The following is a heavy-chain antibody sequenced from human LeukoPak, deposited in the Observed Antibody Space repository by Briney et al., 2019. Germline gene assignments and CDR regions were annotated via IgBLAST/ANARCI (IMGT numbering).Heavy chain of an antibody. J-gene: IGHJ6*03. Sequence: GGSLRLSCAASGFTFSSYEMNWVRQAPGKGLEWVSYISSSGSTIYYADSVKGRFTISRDNAKNSLYLQMNSLRAEDTAVYYCASPPRSLAAAKPHYYYYYMDVWGKGTTVTVSS. D-gene: IGHD6-13*01. CDR2: ISSSGSTI. V-gene: IGHV3-48*03. CDR1: GFTFSSYE. CDR3: ASPPRSLAAAKPHYYYYYMDV.